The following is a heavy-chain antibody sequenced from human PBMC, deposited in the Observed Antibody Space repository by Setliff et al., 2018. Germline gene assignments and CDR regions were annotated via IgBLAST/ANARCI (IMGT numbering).Heavy chain of an antibody. CDR1: GFTFTNYI. D-gene: IGHD3-9*01. Sequence: GGSLRLSCAASGFTFTNYIIHWVRQAPGKGLEWVAVMSLDETNKYYADSVRGRFTISRDISKNTLYLQMNSLRPEDTAVYYCARDLQAYYDILTGYPIYYYYGMDVWGQGTTVTVSS. J-gene: IGHJ6*02. V-gene: IGHV3-30-3*01. CDR3: ARDLQAYYDILTGYPIYYYYGMDV. CDR2: MSLDETNK.